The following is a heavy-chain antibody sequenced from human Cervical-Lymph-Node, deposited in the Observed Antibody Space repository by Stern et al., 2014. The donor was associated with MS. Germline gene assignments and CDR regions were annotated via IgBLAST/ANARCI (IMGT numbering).Heavy chain of an antibody. V-gene: IGHV4-39*01. Sequence: QLQLQESGPGLVKPSETLSLTCTVSGGPMSSSSYYWGWIRQPPGKGLEWIGRIYYTGRTYYNPSLESRVTISVDKSKSQFSLKLPSVTAADTAVYYCATQLFGNYGDSWGQGTLVSVSS. CDR3: ATQLFGNYGDS. D-gene: IGHD2-21*01. CDR1: GGPMSSSSYY. CDR2: IYYTGRT. J-gene: IGHJ4*02.